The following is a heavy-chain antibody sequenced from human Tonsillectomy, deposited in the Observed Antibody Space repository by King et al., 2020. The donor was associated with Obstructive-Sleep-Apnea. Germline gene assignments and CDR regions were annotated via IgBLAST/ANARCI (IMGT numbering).Heavy chain of an antibody. CDR2: ISFDGTNK. CDR1: GFTFTSYA. CDR3: ARDSYRGIWYGSYWYSDL. V-gene: IGHV3-30*04. Sequence: VQLVESGGGVVQPGRSLRLSCAASGFTFTSYAIHRVRQAPGTGLEWVAVISFDGTNKFYADSVKGRFTISRDNSKNTLYLQMNSLTAEDTAVYYCARDSYRGIWYGSYWYSDLWGRGTLVTVSS. J-gene: IGHJ2*01. D-gene: IGHD6-13*01.